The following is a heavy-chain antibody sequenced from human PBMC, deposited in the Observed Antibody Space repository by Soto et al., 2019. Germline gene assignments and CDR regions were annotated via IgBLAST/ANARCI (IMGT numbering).Heavy chain of an antibody. CDR3: ARENCSGGSCYSEFYYYYGMDV. Sequence: SVKVSCKASGGNFSSYAISWVRQAPGQGLEWMGGIIPIFGTANYAQKCQGRVTITADESTSTAYMELSSLRSEDTAVYYCARENCSGGSCYSEFYYYYGMDVWGQGTTVTVSS. V-gene: IGHV1-69*13. CDR2: IIPIFGTA. D-gene: IGHD2-15*01. CDR1: GGNFSSYA. J-gene: IGHJ6*02.